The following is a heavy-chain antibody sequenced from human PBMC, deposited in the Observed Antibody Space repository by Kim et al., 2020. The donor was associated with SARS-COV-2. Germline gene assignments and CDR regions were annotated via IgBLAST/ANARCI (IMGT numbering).Heavy chain of an antibody. D-gene: IGHD5-12*01. CDR2: INHSGST. Sequence: SETLSLTCAVYGGSFSGYYWSWIRQPPGKGLEWIGEINHSGSTNYNPSLKSRVAISVDTSKNQFPLKLSSVTAADTAVYYCARDRVSVDIVAYGHDAFDIWGQGTMVTVSS. V-gene: IGHV4-34*01. CDR3: ARDRVSVDIVAYGHDAFDI. J-gene: IGHJ3*02. CDR1: GGSFSGYY.